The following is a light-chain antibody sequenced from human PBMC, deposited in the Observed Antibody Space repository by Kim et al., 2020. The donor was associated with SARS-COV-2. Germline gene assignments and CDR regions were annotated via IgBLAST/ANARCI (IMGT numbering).Light chain of an antibody. CDR1: QNVNDW. Sequence: ASVGDRVTITCRASQNVNDWLAWYQQKPGKVPKVVISKVSTLESGAPSRFSGSGFGTEFTLTISSLQPDDVATYYCQQYNTYSWTFGQGTKVDIK. CDR2: KVS. J-gene: IGKJ1*01. CDR3: QQYNTYSWT. V-gene: IGKV1-5*03.